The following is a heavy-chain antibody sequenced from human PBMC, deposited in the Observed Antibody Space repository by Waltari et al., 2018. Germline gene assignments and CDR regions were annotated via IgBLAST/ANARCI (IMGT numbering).Heavy chain of an antibody. Sequence: EVQLVESGGGLIQPGGSLRLSCAASGFTVSSNYMSWVRQAPEKGLEWVSVIYSGGSTYYADSVKGRFTISRDNSKNTLYLQMNSLRAEDTAVYYCARAGRYYGSGSYIRWGQGTLVTVSS. CDR3: ARAGRYYGSGSYIR. CDR2: IYSGGST. D-gene: IGHD3-10*01. J-gene: IGHJ4*02. CDR1: GFTVSSNY. V-gene: IGHV3-53*01.